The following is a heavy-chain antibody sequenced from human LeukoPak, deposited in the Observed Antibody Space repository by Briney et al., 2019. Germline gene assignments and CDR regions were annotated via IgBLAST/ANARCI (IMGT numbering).Heavy chain of an antibody. Sequence: SETLSLTCAVYGGSFSGYYWSWIRQPPGKGRKWRGEINHSGSTNYHPSLKSRVTISVDTSKNQFSLKLRSVTAAETAVYYCARGRGITIFGVVTRNWLDPWGQGTLVTVSS. CDR2: INHSGST. V-gene: IGHV4-34*01. J-gene: IGHJ5*02. CDR3: ARGRGITIFGVVTRNWLDP. CDR1: GGSFSGYY. D-gene: IGHD3-3*01.